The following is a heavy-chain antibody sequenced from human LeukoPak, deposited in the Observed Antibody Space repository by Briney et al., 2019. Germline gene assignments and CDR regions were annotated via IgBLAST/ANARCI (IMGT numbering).Heavy chain of an antibody. Sequence: GRSLRLPCAPSGFTFSTHTMHWVRQAPGKGLEWVAVIESDGRNKYYAESVRGRFTISRDNSRNTLYLQLDSLRSEDTAVYYCVRQSTGLDYWGQGTLVTVSS. J-gene: IGHJ4*02. CDR1: GFTFSTHT. CDR3: VRQSTGLDY. CDR2: IESDGRNK. D-gene: IGHD5/OR15-5a*01. V-gene: IGHV3-30*04.